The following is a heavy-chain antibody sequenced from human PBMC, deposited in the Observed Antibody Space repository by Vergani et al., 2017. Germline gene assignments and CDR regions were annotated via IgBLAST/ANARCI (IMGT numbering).Heavy chain of an antibody. V-gene: IGHV1-18*01. CDR2: ISAYNGDT. D-gene: IGHD4-17*01. J-gene: IGHJ3*02. CDR1: GYTFTTYG. CDR3: ARDLAPTVTCALDI. Sequence: QVQLVQSGAEVKKPGASVKVSCKASGYTFTTYGISWVRQAPGQGLEWMGWISAYNGDTHYAQNFQDRVTMTKDTSTTTAYMELRSLRSDDTAVYYCARDLAPTVTCALDIWGQGTMVTVSS.